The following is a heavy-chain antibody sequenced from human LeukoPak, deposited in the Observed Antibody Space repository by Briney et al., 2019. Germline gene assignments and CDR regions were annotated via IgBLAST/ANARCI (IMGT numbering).Heavy chain of an antibody. J-gene: IGHJ6*02. CDR2: IYYSGST. CDR3: ATRVAPGYYYGMDV. CDR1: GGSISSYY. D-gene: IGHD3-3*01. V-gene: IGHV4-59*12. Sequence: SETLSLTCTVSGGSISSYYWSWIRQPPGKGLEWIGYIYYSGSTNYNPSLKSRVTISVDRSENQFSLKLSSVTAADTAVYYCATRVAPGYYYGMDVWGQGTTVTVSS.